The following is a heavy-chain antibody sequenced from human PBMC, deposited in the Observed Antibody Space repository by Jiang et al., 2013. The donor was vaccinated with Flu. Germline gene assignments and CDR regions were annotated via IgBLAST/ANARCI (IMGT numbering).Heavy chain of an antibody. V-gene: IGHV3-30*18. CDR2: ISYDGSNK. CDR3: AKDXSKYYDILTGYYNFQFDY. Sequence: VQLVESGGGVVQPGRSLRLSCAASGFTFSSYGMHWVRQAPGKGLEWVAVISYDGSNKYYADSVKGRFTISRDNSKNTLYLQMNSLRAEDTAXYYCAKDXSKYYDILTGYYNFQFDY. CDR1: GFTFSSYG. D-gene: IGHD3-9*01. J-gene: IGHJ4*01.